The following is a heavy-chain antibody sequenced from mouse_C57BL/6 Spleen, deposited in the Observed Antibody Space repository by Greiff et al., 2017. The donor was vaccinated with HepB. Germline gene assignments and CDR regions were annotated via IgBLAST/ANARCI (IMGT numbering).Heavy chain of an antibody. CDR1: GFTFSSYA. D-gene: IGHD1-1*01. J-gene: IGHJ1*03. Sequence: EVKLVESGGGLVKPGGSLKLSCAASGFTFSSYAMSWVRQTPEKRLEWVATISDGGSYTYYPDNVKGRFTISRDNAKNNLYLQMSHLKSEDTAMYYCASTVRYFDVWGTGTTVTVSS. CDR2: ISDGGSYT. CDR3: ASTVRYFDV. V-gene: IGHV5-4*03.